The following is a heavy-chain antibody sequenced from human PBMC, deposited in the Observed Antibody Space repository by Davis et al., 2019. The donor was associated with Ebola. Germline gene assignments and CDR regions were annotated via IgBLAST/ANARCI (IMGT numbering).Heavy chain of an antibody. CDR1: GFTFSSYG. Sequence: GESLKISCAASGFTFSSYGMHWVRQAPGKGLEWVAVISYDGRNKYYADSVKGRFTISRDNSKNTLYLQMNSLRAEDTAVYYCARIAAAEGSPDVWGQGTTVTVSS. D-gene: IGHD6-13*01. V-gene: IGHV3-30*03. J-gene: IGHJ6*02. CDR3: ARIAAAEGSPDV. CDR2: ISYDGRNK.